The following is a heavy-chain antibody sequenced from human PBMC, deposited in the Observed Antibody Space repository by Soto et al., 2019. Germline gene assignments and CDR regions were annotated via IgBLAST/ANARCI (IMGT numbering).Heavy chain of an antibody. CDR3: TTVTYSSDGLDY. CDR2: IKSKTDGGTT. D-gene: IGHD2-15*01. CDR1: GFTFSNAW. J-gene: IGHJ4*02. Sequence: EVQVVESGGGLVNPGGSLRLSGAASGFTFSNAWMSWVRQAPGKGLEWVGRIKSKTDGGTTDYAAPVKGRFTISRDDSKNTLYLQMNSLKTEDTAVYYCTTVTYSSDGLDYWGQGTLVTVSA. V-gene: IGHV3-15*01.